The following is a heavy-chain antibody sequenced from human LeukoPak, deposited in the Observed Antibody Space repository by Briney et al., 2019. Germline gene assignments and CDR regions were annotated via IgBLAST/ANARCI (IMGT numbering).Heavy chain of an antibody. CDR2: INQDGSQN. V-gene: IGHV3-7*01. D-gene: IGHD2-21*02. CDR3: AREVTASSFDI. CDR1: GFSFSDYW. Sequence: PGGSLRLSCAASGFSFSDYWMSWVRQAPGRGLEWVGNINQDGSQNSSVDSVKGRITISRDNAKNSLYLQMNSLGAEDTALYYCAREVTASSFDILGQGTMVTVSS. J-gene: IGHJ3*02.